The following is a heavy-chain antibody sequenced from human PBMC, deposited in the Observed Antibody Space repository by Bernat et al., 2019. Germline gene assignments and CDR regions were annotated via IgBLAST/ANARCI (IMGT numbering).Heavy chain of an antibody. CDR1: GFTFSTYS. CDR2: IVSSSSTI. J-gene: IGHJ6*03. Sequence: VQLVESGGGVVQPGRSLRLSCAASGFTFSTYSMNWVRQAPGKGLEWVSYIVSSSSTIYYADSVKGRFTISRDNAKSSLYLQMNSLRDEDAAVYYCASQKYMDVWGKGTTVTVSS. CDR3: ASQKYMDV. V-gene: IGHV3-48*02.